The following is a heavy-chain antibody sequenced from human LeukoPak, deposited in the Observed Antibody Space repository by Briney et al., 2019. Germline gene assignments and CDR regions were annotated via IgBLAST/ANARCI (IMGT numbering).Heavy chain of an antibody. J-gene: IGHJ4*02. CDR2: ISGSGGST. Sequence: GSLRLSCAASGFTFSSYAMSWVRQAPGKGLEWVSAISGSGGSTYYADSVKGRFTISRDNSKNTLYLQMNSLRAEDTAVYYCAKGGYCSGGSCYYAYYFDYWGQGTLVTVSS. CDR3: AKGGYCSGGSCYYAYYFDY. CDR1: GFTFSSYA. V-gene: IGHV3-23*01. D-gene: IGHD2-15*01.